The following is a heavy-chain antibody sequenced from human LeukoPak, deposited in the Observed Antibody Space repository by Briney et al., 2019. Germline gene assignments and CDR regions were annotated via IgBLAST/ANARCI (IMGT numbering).Heavy chain of an antibody. J-gene: IGHJ4*02. Sequence: GASVKVSCKTSGYTFTGYYMHWVRQAPGQGLEWMGWINPNSGGTNYAQKFQGRVTMTRDTSISTAYMELSRLRSDDTAVYYCARGRSGWHRNFDYWGQGTLVTVSS. D-gene: IGHD6-19*01. CDR3: ARGRSGWHRNFDY. CDR2: INPNSGGT. V-gene: IGHV1-2*02. CDR1: GYTFTGYY.